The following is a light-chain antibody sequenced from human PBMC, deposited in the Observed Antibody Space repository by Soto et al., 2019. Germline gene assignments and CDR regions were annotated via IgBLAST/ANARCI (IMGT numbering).Light chain of an antibody. V-gene: IGKV3D-15*01. J-gene: IGKJ4*01. CDR1: QSFNSN. Sequence: EIWLTQFPGTLSLSPGERATLSCTASQSFNSNYLAWYQQKPGQAPRLLIYGASTRATGIPDRFSGSGSGTEFTLTISSLQSEDFAVYYCQQYNNWPPLTFGGGTKVDIK. CDR3: QQYNNWPPLT. CDR2: GAS.